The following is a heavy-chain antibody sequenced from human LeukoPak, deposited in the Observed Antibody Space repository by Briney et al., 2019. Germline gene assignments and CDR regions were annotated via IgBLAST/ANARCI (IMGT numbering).Heavy chain of an antibody. J-gene: IGHJ5*02. CDR2: ISPNSGGT. V-gene: IGHV1-2*02. Sequence: VASVKVSCKASGYTFTGYYMHWVRQAPGQGLERMGWISPNSGGTNYAQKFQGRVTMTRDTSISTAYMELSRLRSDDTAVYYCARDPYCSSTSCYTTNWFDPWGQGTLVTVSS. CDR1: GYTFTGYY. CDR3: ARDPYCSSTSCYTTNWFDP. D-gene: IGHD2-2*02.